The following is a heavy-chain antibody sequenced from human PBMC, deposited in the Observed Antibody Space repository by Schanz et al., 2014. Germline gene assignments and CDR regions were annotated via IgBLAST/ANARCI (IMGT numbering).Heavy chain of an antibody. Sequence: QLQLQESGPGLVKASETLSLTCSVSGGSINSGGYRWGWIRQPPGKGLEWIGTMYSSGSTYYNPSQKSGAPIPADAARTNFSRKVFSVTAADTALYYCARLRGGGVIITTWGQGTLVTVSS. D-gene: IGHD3-10*01. CDR1: GGSINSGGYR. CDR2: MYSSGST. CDR3: ARLRGGGVIITT. V-gene: IGHV4-39*01. J-gene: IGHJ5*02.